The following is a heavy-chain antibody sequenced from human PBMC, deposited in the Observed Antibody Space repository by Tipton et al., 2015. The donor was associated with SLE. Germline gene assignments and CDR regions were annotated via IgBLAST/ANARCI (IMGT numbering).Heavy chain of an antibody. J-gene: IGHJ4*02. Sequence: LRLSCTVSGGSVSSGSYYWSWIRQPPGKGLEWIGYIYYSGSTNYNPSLKSRVTISVDTSKNQFSLKLSSVTAADTAVYYCARKYYDFWSGYSRGYFDYWGQGTLVTVSS. V-gene: IGHV4-61*01. CDR2: IYYSGST. CDR1: GGSVSSGSYY. D-gene: IGHD3-3*01. CDR3: ARKYYDFWSGYSRGYFDY.